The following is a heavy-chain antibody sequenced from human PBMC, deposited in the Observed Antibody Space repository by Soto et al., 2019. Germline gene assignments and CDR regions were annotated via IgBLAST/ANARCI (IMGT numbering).Heavy chain of an antibody. D-gene: IGHD3-10*01. CDR1: GLTFNDYS. CDR3: VRAGHVSDAHYYGMDL. J-gene: IGHJ6*02. CDR2: ISSSGTYI. V-gene: IGHV3-21*01. Sequence: GGSLRPSCEASGLTFNDYSMDWFRQAPEKGLEWVSSISSSGTYIYYADSVKGRFAISRDNANNVMYLQMDTLRAEDTAVYYCVRAGHVSDAHYYGMDLWGQGTTVTVSS.